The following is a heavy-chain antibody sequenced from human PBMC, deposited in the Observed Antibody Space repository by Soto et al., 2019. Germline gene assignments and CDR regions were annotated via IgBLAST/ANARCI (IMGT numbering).Heavy chain of an antibody. J-gene: IGHJ6*03. D-gene: IGHD2-2*01. CDR1: GGSISSYY. V-gene: IGHV4-59*01. CDR3: ARAADQLPSLYYYMDV. CDR2: IYYSGST. Sequence: SETLSLTCTVSGGSISSYYWSWIRQPPGKGLEWIGYIYYSGSTNYNPSLKSRVTITVDTSKNQFSLKLSSVTAADTAVYYCARAADQLPSLYYYMDVWGKGTTVTVSS.